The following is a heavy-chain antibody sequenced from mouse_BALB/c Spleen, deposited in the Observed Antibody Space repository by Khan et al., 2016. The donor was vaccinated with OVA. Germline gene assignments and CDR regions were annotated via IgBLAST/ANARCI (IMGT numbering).Heavy chain of an antibody. J-gene: IGHJ1*01. V-gene: IGHV5-17*02. CDR1: GFTFSNFG. CDR3: ARSGGNFHWYFDV. CDR2: MSSGSSTI. Sequence: EVQVVESGGGLVQPGGSRKLSCAASGFTFSNFGMHWVRQAPKKGLEWVAYMSSGSSTIYYVDTVKGRFTISRDNLKNILFPQMTSLRSEDTAMYYCARSGGNFHWYFDVWGAGTSVTVSS. D-gene: IGHD3-1*01.